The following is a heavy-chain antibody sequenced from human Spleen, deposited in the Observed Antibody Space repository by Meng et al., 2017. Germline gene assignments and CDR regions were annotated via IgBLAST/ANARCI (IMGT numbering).Heavy chain of an antibody. V-gene: IGHV4-34*01. CDR2: SDHFGNT. Sequence: VQLQQWGAGLLKPSATLSLTCAVFGGSLSGYYCNWFRQPPGKGLEWIGGSDHFGNTIYNPSLKGRLTMSVDKSKNQFSLKLSSVTAADTAVYFCARVEQWEENYFDYWGQGTLVTVSS. CDR3: ARVEQWEENYFDY. CDR1: GGSLSGYY. J-gene: IGHJ4*02. D-gene: IGHD1-26*01.